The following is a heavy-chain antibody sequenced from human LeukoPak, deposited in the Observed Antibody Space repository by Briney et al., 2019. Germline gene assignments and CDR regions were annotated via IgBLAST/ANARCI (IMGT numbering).Heavy chain of an antibody. Sequence: GGSLRLSCAASGFTFSSSDMHWVRQAPGKGLEWVAFIRYDGNNKYYADSVKGRLTITRDNSKNTLYLQMNSLRAEDTAVYYCARVTYGSGTYGAFDHWGQGTLVTVPS. V-gene: IGHV3-30*02. D-gene: IGHD3-10*01. J-gene: IGHJ4*02. CDR1: GFTFSSSD. CDR2: IRYDGNNK. CDR3: ARVTYGSGTYGAFDH.